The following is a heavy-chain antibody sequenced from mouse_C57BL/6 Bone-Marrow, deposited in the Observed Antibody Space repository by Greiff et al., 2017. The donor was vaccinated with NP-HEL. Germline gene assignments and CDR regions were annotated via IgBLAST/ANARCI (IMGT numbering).Heavy chain of an antibody. CDR3: ARSGTGWFAY. D-gene: IGHD4-1*01. CDR2: ISSGSSTI. CDR1: GFTFSDYG. J-gene: IGHJ3*01. V-gene: IGHV5-17*01. Sequence: EVKLVESGGGLVKPGGSLKLSCAASGFTFSDYGMHWVRQAPEKGLEWVAYISSGSSTIYYADTVKGRFTISRDNAKNTLFLQMTSLRSEDTAMYYCARSGTGWFAYWGQGTLVTVSA.